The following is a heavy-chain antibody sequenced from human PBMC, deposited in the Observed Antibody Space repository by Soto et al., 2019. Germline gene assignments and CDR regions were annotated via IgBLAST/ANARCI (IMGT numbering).Heavy chain of an antibody. CDR1: GYTFSGYF. CDR2: MNPNSGGT. CDR3: ARGYYSSSWRVFDY. Sequence: QVQLVQSGADVKKPGASVKVSCKTSGYTFSGYFMHWLRQAPGHGLEWMGGMNPNSGGTDYAQNFQGRVSMTWDTSISTAYMELSRLRSDDTAIYYCARGYYSSSWRVFDYWGQGTLVTVSS. V-gene: IGHV1-2*02. D-gene: IGHD6-13*01. J-gene: IGHJ4*02.